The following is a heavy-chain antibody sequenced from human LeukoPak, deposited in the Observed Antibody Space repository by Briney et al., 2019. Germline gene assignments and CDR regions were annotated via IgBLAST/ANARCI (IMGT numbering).Heavy chain of an antibody. CDR1: GGSISSYY. J-gene: IGHJ3*02. V-gene: IGHV4-59*01. Sequence: SETLSLTCTVSGGSISSYYWSWIRQPPGKRLEWIGYIYYRGSTNSNPSPTSRVTISVDTSKNQFSLKLSSVTAADTAVYYCARLYYFDSSGYPGPFDIWGQGTMVTVSS. CDR2: IYYRGST. D-gene: IGHD3-22*01. CDR3: ARLYYFDSSGYPGPFDI.